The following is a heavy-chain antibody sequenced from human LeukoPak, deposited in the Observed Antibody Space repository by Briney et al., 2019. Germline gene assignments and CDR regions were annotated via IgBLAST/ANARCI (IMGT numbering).Heavy chain of an antibody. J-gene: IGHJ4*02. CDR3: VKDRYSSGWTFFDH. Sequence: GGSLRLSCAASGFTFDDYGMSWVRQAPGKGLEWVSSINWNGDNTAYANSVRDRFTISRDNSKNTLYLQMGSLRAEDMAMYYCVKDRYSSGWTFFDHWGQGTLVTVSS. CDR1: GFTFDDYG. CDR2: INWNGDNT. V-gene: IGHV3-20*04. D-gene: IGHD6-19*01.